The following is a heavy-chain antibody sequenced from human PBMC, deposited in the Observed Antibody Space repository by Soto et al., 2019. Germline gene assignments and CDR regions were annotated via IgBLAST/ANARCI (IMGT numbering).Heavy chain of an antibody. V-gene: IGHV1-18*01. CDR3: VRDLDGSGAYYTDF. CDR2: ISAYKTNI. D-gene: IGHD3-10*01. Sequence: ASAKVSCKASGYTFPNYGITWVRQAPGQGLEWMGWISAYKTNIKYAQKFQGRVTLTTDTSTSTAYMELRGLRSDDTAIYYCVRDLDGSGAYYTDFWGQGTLVTVSS. CDR1: GYTFPNYG. J-gene: IGHJ4*02.